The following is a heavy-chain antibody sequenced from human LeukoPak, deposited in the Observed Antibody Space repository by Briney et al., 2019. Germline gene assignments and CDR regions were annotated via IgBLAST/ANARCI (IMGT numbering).Heavy chain of an antibody. Sequence: EASVKVSCKASGYTFTTYGISWVRQAPGQGLEWMGGISAYNGNTNYAQQFQGRVPMTTDPPMTTAYMELGSLRSDDTAGYYVPRDIIAVRAGCFAPGGQGSLVTVSS. J-gene: IGHJ5*02. CDR1: GYTFTTYG. D-gene: IGHD6-19*01. V-gene: IGHV1-18*01. CDR3: PRDIIAVRAGCFAP. CDR2: ISAYNGNT.